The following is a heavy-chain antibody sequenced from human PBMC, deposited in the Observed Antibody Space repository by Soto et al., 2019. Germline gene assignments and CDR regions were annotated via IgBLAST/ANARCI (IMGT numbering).Heavy chain of an antibody. V-gene: IGHV3-30-3*01. D-gene: IGHD2-21*02. CDR2: VSYDGNRK. J-gene: IGHJ5*02. CDR3: ARGLVVTAKGWFDL. CDR1: GFTFSSYS. Sequence: QVQLVQSGGGVVQPGRSLRLPCEASGFTFSSYSRNWVRQTPGKGLEWVAVVSYDGNRKYYADSVKGRFTISRDNAKNTLYLQMDNLRIEDTAVYYCARGLVVTAKGWFDLWGQGTLVTVSP.